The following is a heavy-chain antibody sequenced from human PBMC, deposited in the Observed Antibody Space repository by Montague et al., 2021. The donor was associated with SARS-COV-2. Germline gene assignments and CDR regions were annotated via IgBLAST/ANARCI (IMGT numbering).Heavy chain of an antibody. D-gene: IGHD2-15*01. CDR2: MYYSGST. V-gene: IGHV4-39*07. J-gene: IGHJ4*02. CDR1: GGSISSYHHY. Sequence: SETLSLTCTVSGGSISSYHHYWGWIRQPPGKGLEWIGVMYYSGSTWLNPSLKSRVTISVDTSKNQLSLNLRFVTAADTAVYFCGRVILSATYNPFDCWGQGTLVTVSS. CDR3: GRVILSATYNPFDC.